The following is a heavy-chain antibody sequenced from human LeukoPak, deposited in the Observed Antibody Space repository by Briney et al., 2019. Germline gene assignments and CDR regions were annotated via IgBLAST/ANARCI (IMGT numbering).Heavy chain of an antibody. D-gene: IGHD6-19*01. J-gene: IGHJ4*02. CDR1: GFTVSTNY. Sequence: GGSLRLSCAASGFTVSTNYMSWVRQAPGKGLEWVSVIYSGGSTSYADSVKGRFTISRDNSKNTLHVQMNNVRAEDTAVYYCARDSSSGWQHDYWGQGTLVTVSS. CDR3: ARDSSSGWQHDY. CDR2: IYSGGST. V-gene: IGHV3-66*01.